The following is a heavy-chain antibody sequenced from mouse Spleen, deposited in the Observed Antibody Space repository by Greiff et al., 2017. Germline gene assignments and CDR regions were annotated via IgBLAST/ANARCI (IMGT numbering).Heavy chain of an antibody. CDR1: GYTFTSYW. J-gene: IGHJ1*01. D-gene: IGHD4-1*01. CDR3: ARSRESGLGPWYFDV. V-gene: IGHV1-55*01. CDR2: IYPGSGST. Sequence: QVQLQQPGAELVKPGASVKMSCKASGYTFTSYWITWVKQRPGQGLEWIGDIYPGSGSTNYNEKFKSKATLTVDTSSSTAYMRLSSLTSEDSAVYYCARSRESGLGPWYFDVWGAGTTVTVSS.